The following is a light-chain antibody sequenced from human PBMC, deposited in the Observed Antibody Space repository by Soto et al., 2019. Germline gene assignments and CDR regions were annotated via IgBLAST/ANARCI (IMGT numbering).Light chain of an antibody. CDR3: QQYNNWPPIT. Sequence: EIGMTQYPGPLSVSPGERASLSFRASQSVSSNLAWYQRKPGQAPRLLIYGASTRATGIPARFSGSGSGTEFTLTISSLQSEDFAVYYCQQYNNWPPITFGQGTRLEI. V-gene: IGKV3-15*01. J-gene: IGKJ5*01. CDR2: GAS. CDR1: QSVSSN.